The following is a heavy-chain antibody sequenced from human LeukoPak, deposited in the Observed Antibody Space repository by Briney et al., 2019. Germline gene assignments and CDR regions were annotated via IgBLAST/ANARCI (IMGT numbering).Heavy chain of an antibody. V-gene: IGHV4-39*01. CDR1: GFTFSSYSMN. J-gene: IGHJ5*02. D-gene: IGHD2-15*01. CDR3: AIQGYCSGGSCYSVRSFDP. Sequence: GSLRLSCAASGFTFSSYSMNWVRQAPGKGLEWIGSIYYSGSTYYNPSLKSRVTISVDTSKNQFSLKLSSVTAADTAVYYCAIQGYCSGGSCYSVRSFDPWGQGTLVTVSS. CDR2: IYYSGST.